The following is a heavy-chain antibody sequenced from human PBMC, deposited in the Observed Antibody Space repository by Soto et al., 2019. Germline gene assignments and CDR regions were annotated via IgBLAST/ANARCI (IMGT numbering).Heavy chain of an antibody. V-gene: IGHV3-23*01. Sequence: EVQLLESGGGLVQPGGSLTLTCIISGFTPGKYAMSWVRQAPGKGLEWVSEIGGGGEYTNYADSVRGRFTMSRDNSKNTLYLHMSSLKVEDTAVYYCAKDEVAANGRADAFDIWGQGTVVTVSS. J-gene: IGHJ3*02. CDR1: GFTPGKYA. CDR3: AKDEVAANGRADAFDI. D-gene: IGHD2-15*01. CDR2: IGGGGEYT.